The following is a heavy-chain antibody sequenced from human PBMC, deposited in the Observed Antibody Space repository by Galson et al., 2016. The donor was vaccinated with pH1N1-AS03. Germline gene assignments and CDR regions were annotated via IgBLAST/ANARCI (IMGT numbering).Heavy chain of an antibody. CDR2: INPNNGVT. V-gene: IGHV1-2*04. Sequence: SVKVSCKAPGYIFTNFHVHWVRQAPGQGLEWMGWINPNNGVTNYAQKFEAWVTMTGDTSISTAYLELYGLKSDDTAVYYCARDPRGPCSSATCATTYYFDMDVWGQGTTVFVSS. CDR3: ARDPRGPCSSATCATTYYFDMDV. J-gene: IGHJ6*02. CDR1: GYIFTNFH. D-gene: IGHD1-26*01.